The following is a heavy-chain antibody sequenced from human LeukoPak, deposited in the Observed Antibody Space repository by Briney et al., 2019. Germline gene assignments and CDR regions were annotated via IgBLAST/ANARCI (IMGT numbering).Heavy chain of an antibody. V-gene: IGHV1-2*06. CDR1: GYTFTGYY. Sequence: ASVKVSCKASGYTFTGYYMHWVRQAPRQGLEWMGRINPNSGGTNYAQKFQGRVTMTRDTSISTAYMELSRLRSDDTAVYYCASLDIVVVPAATYGMDVWGQGTTVTVSS. CDR2: INPNSGGT. CDR3: ASLDIVVVPAATYGMDV. D-gene: IGHD2-2*01. J-gene: IGHJ6*02.